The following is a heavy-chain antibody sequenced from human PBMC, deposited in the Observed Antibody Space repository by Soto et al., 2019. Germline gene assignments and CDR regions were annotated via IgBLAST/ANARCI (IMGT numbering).Heavy chain of an antibody. CDR2: INPNSGGT. Sequence: ASVKVSCKASGYTFTGYYMHWGRHAPGQGLEGMGWINPNSGGTNYAQKFQGRVTMAGDTSISTAYMELSRLRSDDTAVYYCARSDGAWSGYYTSRPQMYYFDYWGQGTLVTVSS. J-gene: IGHJ4*02. CDR3: ARSDGAWSGYYTSRPQMYYFDY. D-gene: IGHD3-3*01. CDR1: GYTFTGYY. V-gene: IGHV1-2*02.